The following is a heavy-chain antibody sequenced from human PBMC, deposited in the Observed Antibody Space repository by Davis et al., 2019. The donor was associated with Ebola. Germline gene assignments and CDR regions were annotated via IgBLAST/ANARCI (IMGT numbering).Heavy chain of an antibody. CDR1: GGSISSGGYY. J-gene: IGHJ6*03. D-gene: IGHD6-6*01. Sequence: SETLSLTCTVSGGSISSGGYYWSWIRQHPGKGLEWIGYIYYSGSTYYNPSLKSRVTISVDTSKNQFSLKLSSVTAADTAVYYCARDEGYSSSSILGYYYMDVWGKGTTVTVSS. V-gene: IGHV4-31*03. CDR2: IYYSGST. CDR3: ARDEGYSSSSILGYYYMDV.